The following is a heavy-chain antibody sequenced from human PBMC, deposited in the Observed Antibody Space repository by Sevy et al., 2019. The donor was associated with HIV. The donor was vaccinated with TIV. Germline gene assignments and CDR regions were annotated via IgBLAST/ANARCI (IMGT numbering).Heavy chain of an antibody. V-gene: IGHV3-30*18. CDR2: ISYDGSNK. D-gene: IGHD2-21*02. J-gene: IGHJ4*02. CDR3: AKAGRGSCGGDCYPHDY. CDR1: GFTFSSYG. Sequence: GGSLRLSCAASGFTFSSYGMHWVRQAPGKGLECVAVISYDGSNKYYADSVKGRFTISRDNSKNTLYLQMNSLRAEDTAVYYCAKAGRGSCGGDCYPHDYWGQGTLVTVSS.